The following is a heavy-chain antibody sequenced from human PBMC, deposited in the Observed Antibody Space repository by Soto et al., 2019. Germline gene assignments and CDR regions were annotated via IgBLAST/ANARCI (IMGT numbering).Heavy chain of an antibody. V-gene: IGHV1-69*13. Sequence: SVKVSCKASGGTFSSYAISWVRQAPGQGLEWMGGIIPIFGTANYAQKFQGRVTITADESTSTAHMELSSLRSEDTAVYYCASQDGNVPAATWGQGTLVTVSS. D-gene: IGHD2-2*01. CDR3: ASQDGNVPAAT. CDR1: GGTFSSYA. J-gene: IGHJ5*02. CDR2: IIPIFGTA.